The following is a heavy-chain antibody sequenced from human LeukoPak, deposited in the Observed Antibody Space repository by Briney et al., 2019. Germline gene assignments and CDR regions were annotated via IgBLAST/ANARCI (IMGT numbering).Heavy chain of an antibody. J-gene: IGHJ4*02. CDR1: GFTFSDHY. Sequence: GGSLRLSCAASGFTFSDHYMDWVRQAPGKGLEWVGRSRNKANSHTTEYATSVKGRFTISRDDTKNTLLLQMNSLKTEDTAEYYCARAPPIGATYYFCYWGKGTLVTVSS. D-gene: IGHD4/OR15-4a*01. V-gene: IGHV3-72*01. CDR2: SRNKANSHTT. CDR3: ARAPPIGATYYFCY.